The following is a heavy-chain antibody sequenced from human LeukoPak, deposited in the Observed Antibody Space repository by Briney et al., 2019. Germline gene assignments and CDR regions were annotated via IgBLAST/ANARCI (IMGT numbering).Heavy chain of an antibody. J-gene: IGHJ6*03. V-gene: IGHV4-34*01. CDR2: INHSGST. CDR1: GGSFSGYY. D-gene: IGHD4-17*01. CDR3: ARRPTTVRRFYYYYMDV. Sequence: SETLSLTCAVYGGSFSGYYWSWIRQPPGKGLEWIGEINHSGSTNYNPSLKSRVTISVDTSKNQFSLKLSSVTAADTAVYYCARRPTTVRRFYYYYMDVWGKGTTVTISS.